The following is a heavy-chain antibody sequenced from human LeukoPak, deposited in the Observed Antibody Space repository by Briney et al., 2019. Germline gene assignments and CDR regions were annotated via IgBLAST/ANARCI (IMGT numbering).Heavy chain of an antibody. V-gene: IGHV1-69*04. CDR1: GGTFSSYT. CDR3: ARDPPAVVTPNYYYGMDV. Sequence: GASVKVSCKASGGTFSSYTISWVRQAPGQGLEWMGRIIPILGIANYAQKFQGRVTIIADKSTSTAYMELSSLRSEDTAVYYCARDPPAVVTPNYYYGMDVWGQGTTVTVSS. CDR2: IIPILGIA. J-gene: IGHJ6*02. D-gene: IGHD4-23*01.